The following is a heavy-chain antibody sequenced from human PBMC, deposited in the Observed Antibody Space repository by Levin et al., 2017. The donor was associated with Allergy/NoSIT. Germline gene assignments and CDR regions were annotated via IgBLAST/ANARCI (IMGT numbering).Heavy chain of an antibody. D-gene: IGHD5-18*01. Sequence: SSQTLSLTCAVSGGSISSGGYSRSWIRQPPGKGLEWIGNIYLSGSTNDNPSLKSRVTMSVDRSKNQFSLKLSYVTAADTAVYYCARVAGYSYGYYFDYWGPGTLVTVSS. CDR2: IYLSGST. CDR1: GGSISSGGYS. V-gene: IGHV4-30-2*01. J-gene: IGHJ4*02. CDR3: ARVAGYSYGYYFDY.